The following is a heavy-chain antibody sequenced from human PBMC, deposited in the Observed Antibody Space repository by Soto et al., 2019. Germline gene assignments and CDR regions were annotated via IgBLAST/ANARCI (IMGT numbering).Heavy chain of an antibody. CDR1: GYTLTELS. CDR2: FDPEDGET. V-gene: IGHV1-24*01. J-gene: IGHJ4*02. Sequence: AASGKVSCKVSGYTLTELSMHWVRQAPGKGLEWMGGFDPEDGETIYAQKFQGRVTMTEDTSTDTAYMELSSLRSEDTAVYYCATWLTPIYYFDYWGQGTLVTVSS. D-gene: IGHD3-22*01. CDR3: ATWLTPIYYFDY.